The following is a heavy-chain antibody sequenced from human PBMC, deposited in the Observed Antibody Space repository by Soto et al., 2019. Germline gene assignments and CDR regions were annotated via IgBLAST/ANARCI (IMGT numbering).Heavy chain of an antibody. CDR3: ARDCSSTSCYDFDY. Sequence: TSVKVSCEASGDTFTSYAMHWVRQAPGQRLEWMGWINAGNGNTKYSQKFQGRVTITRDTSASTAYMELSSLRSEDTAVYYCARDCSSTSCYDFDYWGQGTLVTVSS. V-gene: IGHV1-3*01. D-gene: IGHD2-2*01. J-gene: IGHJ4*02. CDR2: INAGNGNT. CDR1: GDTFTSYA.